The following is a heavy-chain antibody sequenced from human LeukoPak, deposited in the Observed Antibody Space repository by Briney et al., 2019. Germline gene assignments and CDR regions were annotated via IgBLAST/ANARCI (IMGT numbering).Heavy chain of an antibody. CDR3: ARPTVFAFDY. CDR1: GFTFSSYS. Sequence: GGSLRLSCAASGFTFSSYSMNWVRQATGKGLEWVSYISSSSSTIYYADSVKGRFTISRDNAKNSLYLQMNSLRAEDTAVYYCARPTVFAFDYWGQGTLVTVSS. J-gene: IGHJ4*02. V-gene: IGHV3-48*01. CDR2: ISSSSSTI. D-gene: IGHD4-11*01.